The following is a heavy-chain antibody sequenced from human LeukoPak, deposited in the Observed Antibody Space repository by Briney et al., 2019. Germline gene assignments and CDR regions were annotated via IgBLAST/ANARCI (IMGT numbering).Heavy chain of an antibody. V-gene: IGHV1-46*01. Sequence: ASVKVSCKASGYIFISYYMHWVRRAPGQGLEWMGTINPSGGSTSYAQKFQGRVTMTRDTSTSTVYMDLSSLRSEDTAVYFCARAMTTNWYYFDYWGQGTLVTVSS. CDR2: INPSGGST. CDR3: ARAMTTNWYYFDY. J-gene: IGHJ4*02. D-gene: IGHD1-1*01. CDR1: GYIFISYY.